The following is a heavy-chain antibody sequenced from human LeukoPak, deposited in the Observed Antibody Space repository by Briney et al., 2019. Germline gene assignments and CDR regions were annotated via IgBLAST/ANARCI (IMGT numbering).Heavy chain of an antibody. CDR1: GFTFSDYY. V-gene: IGHV3-11*06. CDR3: ARDCSSTSCYVFWEPGYGMDV. CDR2: ISSSRNYT. J-gene: IGHJ6*02. Sequence: GRSLRLSCAASGFTFSDYYMSWIRQAPGKGLEWVSHISSSRNYTNYADSVKGRFTISRDNAKNSLYLQMNSLRAEDTAVYYCARDCSSTSCYVFWEPGYGMDVWGQGTTVTVSS. D-gene: IGHD2-2*01.